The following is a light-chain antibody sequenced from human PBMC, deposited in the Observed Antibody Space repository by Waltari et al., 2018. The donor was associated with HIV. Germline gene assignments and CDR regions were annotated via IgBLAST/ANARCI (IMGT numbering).Light chain of an antibody. J-gene: IGLJ2*01. CDR1: TSDFGRYNS. CDR3: STHTTTDTLI. CDR2: GVT. V-gene: IGLV2-14*03. Sequence: QSALTQPASVSGSPGQSLTISCTATTSDFGRYNSVSWYPQHPGTLPKVNISGVTSRPSGVPHRFSGSKSGNTASLTISGLQAEDEAMYYCSTHTTTDTLIFGGGTKLTVL.